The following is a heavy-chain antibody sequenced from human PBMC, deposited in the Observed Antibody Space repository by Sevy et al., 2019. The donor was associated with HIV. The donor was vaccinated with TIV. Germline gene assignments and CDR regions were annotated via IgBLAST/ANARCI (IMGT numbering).Heavy chain of an antibody. D-gene: IGHD2-15*01. CDR1: GFTFSGYW. Sequence: GGSLRLSCAASGFTFSGYWMHWVRQAPGKGLVWVSLINSDGSSTNYADSVKGRFTISRDNAKNTLYLQMNSLRAVDTAVYYCARSGGYNKYDYWGQGTLVTVSS. CDR3: ARSGGYNKYDY. J-gene: IGHJ4*02. CDR2: INSDGSST. V-gene: IGHV3-74*01.